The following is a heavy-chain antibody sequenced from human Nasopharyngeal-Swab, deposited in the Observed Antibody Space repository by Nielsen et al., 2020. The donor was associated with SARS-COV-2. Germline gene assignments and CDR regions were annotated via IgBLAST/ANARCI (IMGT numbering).Heavy chain of an antibody. J-gene: IGHJ6*02. Sequence: SVQVSFKVSGYTLTELSMHWLRQPPAKGLEWMGGFDPEDGETIYAQKFQGRLTMTEDTSTDTAYMELSSLRSEDTAVYYCATAFSVGWLTPRNDYYYYYGMDVWGQGTTVTVSS. V-gene: IGHV1-24*01. D-gene: IGHD3-22*01. CDR2: FDPEDGET. CDR1: GYTLTELS. CDR3: ATAFSVGWLTPRNDYYYYYGMDV.